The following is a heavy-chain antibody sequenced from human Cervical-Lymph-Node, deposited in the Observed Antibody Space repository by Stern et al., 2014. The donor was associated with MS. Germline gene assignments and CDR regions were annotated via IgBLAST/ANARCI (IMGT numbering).Heavy chain of an antibody. CDR1: GFTFSTYD. D-gene: IGHD6-19*01. CDR2: ISTTGGTT. J-gene: IGHJ5*02. Sequence: EVQLVESGGGLVQPGGSLRLSCAASGFTFSTYDMSWVRRAPGKGPQFVSAISTTGGTTYYADSVKGRFPISRDNSKNTLYLQMNSLRAEDTAVYYCAKKSGSGWYSVSWGQGSLVTVSS. CDR3: AKKSGSGWYSVS. V-gene: IGHV3-23*04.